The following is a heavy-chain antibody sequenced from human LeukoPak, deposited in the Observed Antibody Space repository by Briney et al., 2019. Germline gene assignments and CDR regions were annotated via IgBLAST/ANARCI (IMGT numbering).Heavy chain of an antibody. V-gene: IGHV3-7*01. CDR3: ARDIEAAGLFIDY. J-gene: IGHJ4*02. Sequence: GGSLRLSCAASGFTFSSYWMSWVRQAPGKGLEWVANMKYDGSEKYYVDSVKGRFTISRDNAKNSLYLQMNSLRAEDTAVYCCARDIEAAGLFIDYWGQGTLVTVSS. CDR2: MKYDGSEK. D-gene: IGHD6-13*01. CDR1: GFTFSSYW.